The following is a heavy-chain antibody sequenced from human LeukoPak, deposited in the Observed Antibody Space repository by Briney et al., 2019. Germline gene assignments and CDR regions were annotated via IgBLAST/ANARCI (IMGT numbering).Heavy chain of an antibody. CDR2: ISYDGSNK. CDR1: GFTFSSYA. CDR3: AKGILGLGDYEDFDAFDI. V-gene: IGHV3-30*04. J-gene: IGHJ3*02. Sequence: GRSLRLSCAASGFTFSSYAMHWVRQAPGKGLEWVAVISYDGSNKYYADSVKGRFTISRDNSKNTLYLQMNSLRAEDTAVYYCAKGILGLGDYEDFDAFDIWGQGTMVTVSS. D-gene: IGHD4-17*01.